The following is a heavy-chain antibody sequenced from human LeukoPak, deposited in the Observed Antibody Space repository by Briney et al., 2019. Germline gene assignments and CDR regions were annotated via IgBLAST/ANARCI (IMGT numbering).Heavy chain of an antibody. Sequence: SETLSLTCTVSGGSISNYDWSWIRQSPGKGLEWIGYIYVSGSTSYNPPLKSRVTISVDTSKNQFSLKLSFVTAADTAVYYCARLVYDFWAGYYMDLWGQGTMVTVSS. J-gene: IGHJ3*01. CDR1: GGSISNYD. CDR3: ARLVYDFWAGYYMDL. D-gene: IGHD3-3*01. CDR2: IYVSGST. V-gene: IGHV4-59*01.